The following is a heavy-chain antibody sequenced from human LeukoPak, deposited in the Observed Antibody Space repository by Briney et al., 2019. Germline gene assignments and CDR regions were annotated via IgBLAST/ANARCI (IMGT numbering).Heavy chain of an antibody. J-gene: IGHJ4*02. CDR1: GASISSHY. CDR2: IYYTGST. CDR3: ARGRGDSRGTSFDY. D-gene: IGHD3-22*01. Sequence: SETLSLTCTVSGASISSHYWSWIRQPPGKGLEWIGYIYYTGSTTYNPSLRSRVAISIDTSKNQFSLRLNSVTAADTAVYYCARGRGDSRGTSFDYWGQGTLVTVSS. V-gene: IGHV4-59*11.